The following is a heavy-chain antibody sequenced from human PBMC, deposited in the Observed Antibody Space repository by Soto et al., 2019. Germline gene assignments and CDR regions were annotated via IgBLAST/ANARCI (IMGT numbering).Heavy chain of an antibody. CDR2: IYPGDSDT. CDR1: GYSFTSYW. Sequence: GESLKISCKGSGYSFTSYWIGWVRQMPGKGLEWMGIIYPGDSDTRYSPSFQGQVTISADKSISTAYLQWSSLKASDTAMYYCARSLRYDSNGYYYYSGMDVWGQGTTVTVSS. D-gene: IGHD3-22*01. V-gene: IGHV5-51*03. CDR3: ARSLRYDSNGYYYYSGMDV. J-gene: IGHJ6*02.